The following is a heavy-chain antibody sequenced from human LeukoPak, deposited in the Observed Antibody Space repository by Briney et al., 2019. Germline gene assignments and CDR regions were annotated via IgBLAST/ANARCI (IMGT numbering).Heavy chain of an antibody. J-gene: IGHJ4*02. Sequence: LPGGSLRLSCAASGFTFSSYAMSWVRQAPGKGLEWVSAISGSGGSTYYADSVKGRFTISRDNSKNTLYLQMNGLRAEDTAVYYCAKAFERDSSGYYYYDYWGQGTLVTVSS. CDR2: ISGSGGST. V-gene: IGHV3-23*01. CDR1: GFTFSSYA. CDR3: AKAFERDSSGYYYYDY. D-gene: IGHD3-22*01.